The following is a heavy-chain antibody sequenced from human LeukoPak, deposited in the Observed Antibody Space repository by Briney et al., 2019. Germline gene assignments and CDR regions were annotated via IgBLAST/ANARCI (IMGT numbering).Heavy chain of an antibody. CDR3: AQEIHYDSSAFFDY. D-gene: IGHD3-22*01. J-gene: IGHJ4*02. CDR1: GVTLSSYS. Sequence: GGSLRLSCAASGVTLSSYSMNWVRQAPGKGLEWVAVIGYDGSNKYYADSVKGRFTISRDNSKNTLYLQMNSLRTEDTAVYFCAQEIHYDSSAFFDYWGQGTLVTVSA. CDR2: IGYDGSNK. V-gene: IGHV3-30*18.